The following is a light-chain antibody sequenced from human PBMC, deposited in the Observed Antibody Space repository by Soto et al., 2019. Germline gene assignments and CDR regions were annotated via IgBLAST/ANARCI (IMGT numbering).Light chain of an antibody. CDR1: HTVSNRY. CDR2: ATS. Sequence: EIVLTQSPGTLSLSPGERGTLSCRASHTVSNRYFAWYQQKPGQAPRLLIYATSSRATGIPDRFSGSGSGTDFTLTIDRLEAEDFAVYYCQQYNSSPWTFGQGTKVEIK. V-gene: IGKV3-20*01. J-gene: IGKJ1*01. CDR3: QQYNSSPWT.